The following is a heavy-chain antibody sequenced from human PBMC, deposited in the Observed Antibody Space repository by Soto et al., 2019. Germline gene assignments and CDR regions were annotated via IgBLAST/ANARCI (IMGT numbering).Heavy chain of an antibody. J-gene: IGHJ4*02. Sequence: GGSLRLSCAASGFTFSSYSMNWVRQTPGKGLEWVSSISSSSSYIYYADSVKGRFTISRDNAKNSLYLQMNILRAEDTAVYYCARDFDGPSIHYGDYDDDVEYWGQGTLVTVSS. CDR2: ISSSSSYI. D-gene: IGHD4-17*01. CDR1: GFTFSSYS. V-gene: IGHV3-21*01. CDR3: ARDFDGPSIHYGDYDDDVEY.